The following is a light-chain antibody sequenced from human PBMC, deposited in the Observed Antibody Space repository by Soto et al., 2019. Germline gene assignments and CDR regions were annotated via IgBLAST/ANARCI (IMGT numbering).Light chain of an antibody. CDR1: QSVRSSY. V-gene: IGKV3-20*01. J-gene: IGKJ4*01. Sequence: EIVLTQSPGTLSLSPGERATLPCRASQSVRSSYFAWYQQKPSQAPRLLIFGVSSRATGIPDRFSATGSGTDFTLTISRLEPEDFALYFCQQYGNSPLTFGGGTKVDIK. CDR3: QQYGNSPLT. CDR2: GVS.